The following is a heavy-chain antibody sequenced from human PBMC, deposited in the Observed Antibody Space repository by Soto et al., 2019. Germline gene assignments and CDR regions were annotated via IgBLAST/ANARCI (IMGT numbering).Heavy chain of an antibody. D-gene: IGHD3-22*01. CDR1: GGSISSSSYY. CDR3: TITMRAFDY. J-gene: IGHJ4*02. CDR2: IYYSGST. V-gene: IGHV4-39*01. Sequence: SETLSLTGTVSGGSISSSSYYWGWIRQPPGKGLEWIGSIYYSGSTYYNPSLKSRVTISVDTSKNQFSLKLSSVTAADTAVYYCTITMRAFDYWGQGTLVTSPQ.